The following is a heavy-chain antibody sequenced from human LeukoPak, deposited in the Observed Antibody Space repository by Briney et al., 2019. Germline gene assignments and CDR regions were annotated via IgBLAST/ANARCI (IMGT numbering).Heavy chain of an antibody. CDR1: GFTVSSNF. D-gene: IGHD5-12*01. CDR2: ISGSGGST. V-gene: IGHV3-23*01. Sequence: GGSLRLSCAASGFTVSSNFMSWVRQAPGKGLEWVSAISGSGGSTYYADSVKGRFTISRDNSKNTLYLQMNSLRAEDTAVYYCAKYSGYDKGDGYWGQGTLVTVSS. CDR3: AKYSGYDKGDGY. J-gene: IGHJ4*02.